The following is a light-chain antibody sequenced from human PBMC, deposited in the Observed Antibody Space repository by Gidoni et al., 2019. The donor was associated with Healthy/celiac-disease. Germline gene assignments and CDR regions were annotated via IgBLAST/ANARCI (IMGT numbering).Light chain of an antibody. Sequence: QSALTPPASVSGSPGQSITISCTGTSSDVGGYNYVSWYQQHPGKAPKLMIYDASNRPSGVSNRFSGSKSGNTASLTISGLQAEDEDDYYCSSYTSSSTRVFGTGTKVTVL. CDR1: SSDVGGYNY. CDR2: DAS. J-gene: IGLJ1*01. CDR3: SSYTSSSTRV. V-gene: IGLV2-14*01.